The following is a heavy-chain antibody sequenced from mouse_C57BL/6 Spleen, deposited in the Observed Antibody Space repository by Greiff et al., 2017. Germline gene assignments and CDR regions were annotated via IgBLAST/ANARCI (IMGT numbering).Heavy chain of an antibody. D-gene: IGHD2-4*01. CDR2: ISSGSSTS. CDR3: ATPYDYDFSYAMDD. CDR1: GFTFSDYG. Sequence: EVMLVESGGGLVKPGGSLKLSCAASGFTFSDYGMHWVRQAPEKGLEWVAYISSGSSTSYYADTVKGRFTISRDNAKTTPFLQMTSLRSKDTAMYYCATPYDYDFSYAMDDWGQGTSVTVSS. J-gene: IGHJ4*01. V-gene: IGHV5-17*01.